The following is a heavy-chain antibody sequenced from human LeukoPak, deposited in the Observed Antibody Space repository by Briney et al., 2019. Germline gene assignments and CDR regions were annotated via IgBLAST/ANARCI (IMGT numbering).Heavy chain of an antibody. D-gene: IGHD3-3*01. CDR2: ISSNGGST. V-gene: IGHV3-64D*09. J-gene: IGHJ4*02. Sequence: GSLLLSCSASGFTFSSYAMHWVRQAPGKGLEYVSAISSNGGSTYYADSVKGRFTISRDNSKNPQYLQISSMRAETTAFYYCVKALYCDFWSGYSIDYWGQGTLVTVSS. CDR1: GFTFSSYA. CDR3: VKALYCDFWSGYSIDY.